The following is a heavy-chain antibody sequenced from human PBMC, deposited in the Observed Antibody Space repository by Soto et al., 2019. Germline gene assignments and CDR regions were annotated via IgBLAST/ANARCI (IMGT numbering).Heavy chain of an antibody. Sequence: QVQLVQSGAEVKKPGASVKFSCKASGYTFTSYGVTWVRQAPGQGLEWMAWISANNGNTHYAQMVQGRVTVTTDTSTSTAYMALRRLTSDDTAVYYCARTGMGAPVDYWGQGTLVLVSS. J-gene: IGHJ4*02. CDR2: ISANNGNT. D-gene: IGHD6-13*01. CDR3: ARTGMGAPVDY. V-gene: IGHV1-18*01. CDR1: GYTFTSYG.